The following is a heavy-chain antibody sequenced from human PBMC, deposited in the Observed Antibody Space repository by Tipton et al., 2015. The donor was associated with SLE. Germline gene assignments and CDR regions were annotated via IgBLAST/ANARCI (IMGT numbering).Heavy chain of an antibody. Sequence: SLRLSCAASGFTFSSYSMNWVRQAPGKGLEWVSSISSSSSYIYYADSVKGRFTISRDNAKNSLYLQMNSLRAEDTAVYYCAKDLGLRMAFDIWGQGTMVTVSS. CDR2: ISSSSSYI. CDR3: AKDLGLRMAFDI. V-gene: IGHV3-21*04. J-gene: IGHJ3*02. CDR1: GFTFSSYS. D-gene: IGHD1-7*01.